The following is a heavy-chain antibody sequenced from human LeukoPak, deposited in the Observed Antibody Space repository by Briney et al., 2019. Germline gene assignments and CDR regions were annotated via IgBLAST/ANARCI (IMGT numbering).Heavy chain of an antibody. CDR2: FDPEDGET. CDR1: GYTLTELS. Sequence: SVKVSCKVSGYTLTELSMHWVRQAPGKGLEWMGGFDPEDGETIYAQKFQGRVTMTEDTSTDTAYMELSSLRSEDMAVYYCATGGSGWYDWFDPWGQGTLVTVSS. V-gene: IGHV1-24*01. CDR3: ATGGSGWYDWFDP. J-gene: IGHJ5*02. D-gene: IGHD6-19*01.